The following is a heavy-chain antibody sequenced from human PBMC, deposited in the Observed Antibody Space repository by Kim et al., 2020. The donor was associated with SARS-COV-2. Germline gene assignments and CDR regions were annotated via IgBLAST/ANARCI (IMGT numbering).Heavy chain of an antibody. D-gene: IGHD1-1*01. CDR3: ASDLWVPPLLDY. CDR1: GGSFTSFA. J-gene: IGHJ4*02. CDR2: ITPIFRTT. V-gene: IGHV1-69*13. Sequence: SVKVSCKVSGGSFTSFAISWVRQVPGQGLEWMGGITPIFRTTNYAQKFRGRVTIIADAFTTTAYLELSSLTSDDTAVYYCASDLWVPPLLDYWGQRTL.